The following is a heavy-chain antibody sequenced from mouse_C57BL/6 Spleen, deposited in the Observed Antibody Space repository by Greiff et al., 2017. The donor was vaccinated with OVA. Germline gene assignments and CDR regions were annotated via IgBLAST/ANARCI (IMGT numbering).Heavy chain of an antibody. D-gene: IGHD2-4*01. CDR1: GYTFTSYW. J-gene: IGHJ2*01. V-gene: IGHV1-64*01. Sequence: QVQLQQPGAELVKPGASVKLSCKASGYTFTSYWMHWVKQRPGQGLEWIGMIHPNSGSTNYNEKFKSKATLTVDKSSSTAYMQLSSLTSEDSAVYYCARPHYDYDGGFDYWGQGTTLTVSS. CDR2: IHPNSGST. CDR3: ARPHYDYDGGFDY.